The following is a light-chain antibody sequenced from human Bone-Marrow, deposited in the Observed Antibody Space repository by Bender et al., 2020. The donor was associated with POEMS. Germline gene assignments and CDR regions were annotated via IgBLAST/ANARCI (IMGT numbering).Light chain of an antibody. V-gene: IGLV2-8*01. CDR1: SSDVGGYNY. J-gene: IGLJ1*01. Sequence: QSALTQPPSASGSLGQSVTISCTGTSSDVGGYNYVSWFQQHPGKVPKLMLYEVSKRPSGVPDRFSGSKSDNTASLTISGLQAEDEADYYCSFTHVFGTGTKVTVL. CDR3: SFTHV. CDR2: EVS.